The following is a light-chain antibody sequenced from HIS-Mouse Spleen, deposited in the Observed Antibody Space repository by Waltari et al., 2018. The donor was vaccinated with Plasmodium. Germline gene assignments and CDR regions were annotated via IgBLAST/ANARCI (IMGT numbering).Light chain of an antibody. CDR1: QSVSSY. CDR2: DAS. J-gene: IGKJ1*01. V-gene: IGKV3-11*01. Sequence: EIVLNQSPATLSLSPGERATLPCRASQSVSSYLAWYQQKPGQAPRLLIYDASNRATGIPARFSGSGSGTDFTLTISSLEPEDFAVYYCQQRSNWTFGQGTKVEIK. CDR3: QQRSNWT.